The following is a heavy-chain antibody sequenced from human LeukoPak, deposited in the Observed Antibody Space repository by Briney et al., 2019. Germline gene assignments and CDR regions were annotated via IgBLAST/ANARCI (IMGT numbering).Heavy chain of an antibody. CDR3: ARGGVGYYKGFDY. Sequence: GASVKVSCKTSGYTFTSYGISWVRQAPGQGLEWMGWISPDNGNTNFAKNLQGRVTMTTDTSSRTAYMELRSLRSDDTAVYYCARGGVGYYKGFDYWGQGTLVTVSS. V-gene: IGHV1-18*01. CDR2: ISPDNGNT. D-gene: IGHD3-9*01. CDR1: GYTFTSYG. J-gene: IGHJ4*02.